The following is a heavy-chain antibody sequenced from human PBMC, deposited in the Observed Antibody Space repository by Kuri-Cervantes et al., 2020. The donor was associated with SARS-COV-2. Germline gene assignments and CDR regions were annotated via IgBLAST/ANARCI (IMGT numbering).Heavy chain of an antibody. CDR3: ASQLSGGASEYYFDY. CDR1: GYTFTGYY. V-gene: IGHV1-2*06. J-gene: IGHJ4*02. Sequence: ASVTVSCKASGYTFTGYYMHWVRQAPGQGLEWMGRINPNSGGTNYAQKFQGRVTMTRDTSISTAYMELSRLRSDDTAVYYCASQLSGGASEYYFDYWGQGTLVTVSS. CDR2: INPNSGGT. D-gene: IGHD2-15*01.